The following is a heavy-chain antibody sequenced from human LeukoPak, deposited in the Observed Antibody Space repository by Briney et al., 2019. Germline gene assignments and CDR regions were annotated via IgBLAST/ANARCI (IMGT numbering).Heavy chain of an antibody. V-gene: IGHV4-4*02. CDR2: IYHSGST. J-gene: IGHJ4*02. CDR1: GGSISSSYW. D-gene: IGHD1-26*01. CDR3: ARGYSGSYYGY. Sequence: KPSETLSLTCAVSGGSISSSYWWTWVRQPPGKGLEWIGEIYHSGSTNYNPSLKSRVTISVDTSKNQFSLKLSSVTAADTAVYYCARGYSGSYYGYWGQGTLVTVSS.